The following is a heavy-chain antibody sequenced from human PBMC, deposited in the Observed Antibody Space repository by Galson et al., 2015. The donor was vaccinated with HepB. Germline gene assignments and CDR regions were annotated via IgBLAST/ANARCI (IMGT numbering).Heavy chain of an antibody. Sequence: SLRLSCAASGFTFSSYAMSWVRQAPGKGLEWVSAISGSGGSTYYADSVKGRFTISRDNSKNTLYLQMNSLRAEDTAVYYCANKASDDYGDYGWGAFDIWGQGTMVTVSS. V-gene: IGHV3-23*01. CDR3: ANKASDDYGDYGWGAFDI. CDR2: ISGSGGST. D-gene: IGHD4-17*01. CDR1: GFTFSSYA. J-gene: IGHJ3*02.